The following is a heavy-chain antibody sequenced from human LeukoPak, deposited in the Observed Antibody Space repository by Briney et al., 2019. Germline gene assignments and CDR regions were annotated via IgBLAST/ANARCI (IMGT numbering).Heavy chain of an antibody. Sequence: GGSLRLSCAASGFTFSTYAMSWVRQAPGKGLEWVAVISYDGSNKYYADPVKGRFTISRDNSKNTLYLQMNSLRAEDTAVYYCAKATDYYGMDVWGQGTTVTVSS. CDR2: ISYDGSNK. D-gene: IGHD1-14*01. CDR3: AKATDYYGMDV. J-gene: IGHJ6*02. CDR1: GFTFSTYA. V-gene: IGHV3-30*18.